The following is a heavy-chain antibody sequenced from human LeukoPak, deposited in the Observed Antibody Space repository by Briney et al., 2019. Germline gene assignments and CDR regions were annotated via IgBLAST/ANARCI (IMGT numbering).Heavy chain of an antibody. CDR1: GGSISSSNW. D-gene: IGHD3-10*01. Sequence: PSETLSLTCAVSGGSISSSNWWSWIRQPPGKGLEWIGEIYHSGSTNYNPSLKSRVTISVDKSKTQFSLKLSSVTAADTAVYYCARDAHHYDSGSYYRAFDYWGQGTLVTVSS. J-gene: IGHJ4*02. CDR2: IYHSGST. CDR3: ARDAHHYDSGSYYRAFDY. V-gene: IGHV4-4*02.